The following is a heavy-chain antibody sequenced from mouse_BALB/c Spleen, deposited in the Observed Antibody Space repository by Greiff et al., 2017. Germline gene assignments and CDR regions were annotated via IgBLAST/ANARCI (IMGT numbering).Heavy chain of an antibody. D-gene: IGHD2-3*01. Sequence: VHVKQSGTVLARPGASVKMSCKASGYSFTSYWMHWVKQRPGQGLEWIGAIYPGNSDTSYNQKFKGKAKLTAVTSASTAYMELSSLTNEDSAVYDCTRSGGGYYAYAMDYWGQGTSVTVSS. CDR1: GYSFTSYW. CDR3: TRSGGGYYAYAMDY. J-gene: IGHJ4*01. CDR2: IYPGNSDT. V-gene: IGHV1-5*01.